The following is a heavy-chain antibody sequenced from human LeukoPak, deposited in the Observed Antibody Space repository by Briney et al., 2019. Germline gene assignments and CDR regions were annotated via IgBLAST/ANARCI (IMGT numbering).Heavy chain of an antibody. J-gene: IGHJ4*02. Sequence: GGSLRLSCAASGFTVSSNYMSWVRQAPGKELEWVSVIYSGGSTYYADSVKGRFTISRDNSKNTLYLQMNSLRAEDTAVYYCARGDYYDSSGYYFLDYWGQGTLVTVSS. CDR1: GFTVSSNY. D-gene: IGHD3-22*01. CDR2: IYSGGST. V-gene: IGHV3-66*01. CDR3: ARGDYYDSSGYYFLDY.